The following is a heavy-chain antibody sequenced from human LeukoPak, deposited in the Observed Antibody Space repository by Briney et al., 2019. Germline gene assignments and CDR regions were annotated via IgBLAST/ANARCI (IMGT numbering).Heavy chain of an antibody. D-gene: IGHD5-18*01. CDR3: ARGYGYYFDY. CDR2: TYYRSKWYN. Sequence: SQALSLTSAISGDSVSINSAAWNWIRQSPSRGLEWLGRTYYRSKWYNDYAVSVKSRITINPDTSENHFSLQLNSVTPEDTAVYYCARGYGYYFDYWGQGTLVTVSS. V-gene: IGHV6-1*01. J-gene: IGHJ4*02. CDR1: GDSVSINSAA.